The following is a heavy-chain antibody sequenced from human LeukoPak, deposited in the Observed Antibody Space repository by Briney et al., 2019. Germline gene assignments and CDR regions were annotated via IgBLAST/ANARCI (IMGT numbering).Heavy chain of an antibody. CDR2: IHYGGST. CDR1: GDSISSYY. Sequence: SETLSLTCTVSGDSISSYYWTWIRQPPGKGLEWIGYIHYGGSTNYNPSLKSRVTISINTSKNQFSLQLSSVTAADTAVYYCARGYHDFSGYWLSYFDYWGQGTLVTVSS. J-gene: IGHJ4*02. D-gene: IGHD3-22*01. V-gene: IGHV4-59*01. CDR3: ARGYHDFSGYWLSYFDY.